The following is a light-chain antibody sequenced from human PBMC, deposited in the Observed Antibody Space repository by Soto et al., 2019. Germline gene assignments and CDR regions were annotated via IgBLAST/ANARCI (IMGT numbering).Light chain of an antibody. V-gene: IGKV4-1*01. CDR2: WAS. CDR1: QSVLYSSNNKNY. J-gene: IGKJ4*01. CDR3: QQYYSATLT. Sequence: DIVMTQSPDSLAVSLGERATINCKSSQSVLYSSNNKNYLAWYQQKPGQPPKLLIYWASTRESGVPDRFSDSGSGTDFTLTISSLQAEDVAVYYRQQYYSATLTFGGGTTVEIK.